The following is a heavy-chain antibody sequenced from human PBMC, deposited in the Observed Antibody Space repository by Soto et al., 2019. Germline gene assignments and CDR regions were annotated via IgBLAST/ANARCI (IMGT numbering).Heavy chain of an antibody. J-gene: IGHJ6*02. CDR3: ARTIVATTRYSSGWYPYYYGMDV. V-gene: IGHV5-51*01. CDR2: IYPGDSDT. D-gene: IGHD6-19*01. CDR1: GYSFTIYW. Sequence: GESLKISCKGSGYSFTIYWIGWVRQMPGKGLEWMGIIYPGDSDTRYSPSFQGQVTISADKSISTAYLQWSSLKASDTAMYYCARTIVATTRYSSGWYPYYYGMDVWGQGTTVTVSS.